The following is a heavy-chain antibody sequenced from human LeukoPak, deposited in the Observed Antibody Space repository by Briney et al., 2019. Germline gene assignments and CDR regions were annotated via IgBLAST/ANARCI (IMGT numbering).Heavy chain of an antibody. CDR1: GYRFTNYW. CDR2: IYPADSAT. J-gene: IGHJ4*02. V-gene: IGHV5-51*01. CDR3: ARVAGDGYPDY. Sequence: GGALEISLKGPGYRFTNYWIGWGRQMPGKGLEWMVIIYPADSATRSSPSFQGQVTISADKSISTAHLQWSSLKASDTAMYFCARVAGDGYPDYWGQGTLVTVSS. D-gene: IGHD5-24*01.